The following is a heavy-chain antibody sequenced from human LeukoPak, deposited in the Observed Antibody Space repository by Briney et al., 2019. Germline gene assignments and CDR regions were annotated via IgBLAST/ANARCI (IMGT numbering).Heavy chain of an antibody. V-gene: IGHV1-69*13. J-gene: IGHJ4*02. CDR1: GGTFSSYA. CDR3: ARGRVAGSGTTSAYFDY. Sequence: ASVKVSCKASGGTFSSYAISWVRQAPGQGLEWMGGIIPIFGTANYAQKFQGRVTITADESTSTAYMELSSLRSEDTAVYYCARGRVAGSGTTSAYFDYWAREPWSPSPQ. D-gene: IGHD3-10*01. CDR2: IIPIFGTA.